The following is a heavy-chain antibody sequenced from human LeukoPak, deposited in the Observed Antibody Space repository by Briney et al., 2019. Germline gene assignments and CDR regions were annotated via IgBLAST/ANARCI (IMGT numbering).Heavy chain of an antibody. Sequence: SETLSLTCTVSGGSISSYYWSWIRQPAGKGLEWIGRIYTSGTTDYNPSLKSRVSMSVDTSRNQFSLKLSSVTAADTAVYYCARKEFGPDYFDYWGQGTLVTVSS. CDR3: ARKEFGPDYFDY. CDR1: GGSISSYY. CDR2: IYTSGTT. V-gene: IGHV4-4*07. D-gene: IGHD3-10*01. J-gene: IGHJ4*02.